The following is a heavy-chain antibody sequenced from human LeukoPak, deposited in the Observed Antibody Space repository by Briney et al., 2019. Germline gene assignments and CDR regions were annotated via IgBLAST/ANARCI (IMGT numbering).Heavy chain of an antibody. CDR1: GYTLTELS. D-gene: IGHD5-18*01. Sequence: AASVTVSCKVSGYTLTELSMHWVRQAPGKGLEWMGGFDPEDGETICAQKFQGRDTMTEDTSTDTAYMELSSLRSEDTAVYYCATDGSAMVEANYFDYWGQGTLVTVSS. V-gene: IGHV1-24*01. CDR3: ATDGSAMVEANYFDY. CDR2: FDPEDGET. J-gene: IGHJ4*02.